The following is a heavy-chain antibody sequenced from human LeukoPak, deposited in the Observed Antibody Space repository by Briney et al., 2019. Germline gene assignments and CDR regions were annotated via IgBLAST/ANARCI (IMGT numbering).Heavy chain of an antibody. J-gene: IGHJ3*02. CDR1: GGSVSGYY. CDR3: VRDSGYSSSWYLIDDDFDI. Sequence: KPSETLSLTCAVPGGSVSGYYWSWVRQFPGRRLEWIGYIHYSGRTNYNPSLKSRITLSLETSSNQISLELKSVTSADTALYYCVRDSGYSSSWYLIDDDFDIWGQGTMVIVSA. CDR2: IHYSGRT. V-gene: IGHV4-59*02. D-gene: IGHD6-13*01.